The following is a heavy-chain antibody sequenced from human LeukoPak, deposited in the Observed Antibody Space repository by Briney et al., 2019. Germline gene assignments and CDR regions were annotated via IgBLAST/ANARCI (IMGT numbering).Heavy chain of an antibody. CDR3: ARGGIPTGPYYYFYYMDV. J-gene: IGHJ6*03. Sequence: GSSLRLSCAASGFTISRNVHWVRQAPGKGLEWVALISYDGNNKFYADSVKGRFTISRDNSRNTLYLQMNSLRGEDAAVYSCARGGIPTGPYYYFYYMDVWGKGTAVTVSS. V-gene: IGHV3-30*01. CDR1: GFTISRNV. D-gene: IGHD3-10*01. CDR2: ISYDGNNK.